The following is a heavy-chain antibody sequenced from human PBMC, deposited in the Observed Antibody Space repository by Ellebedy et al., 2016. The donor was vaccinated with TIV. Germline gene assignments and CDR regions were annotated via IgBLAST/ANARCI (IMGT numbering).Heavy chain of an antibody. CDR2: VNGDDSST. CDR1: GFTFSNYW. CDR3: ARQGPYYYYGMDV. J-gene: IGHJ6*02. Sequence: PGGSLRLSCAASGFTFSNYWMHWVRQAPGKGLVWVSRVNGDDSSTSYADSVKGRFTISRDNVKNTLYLQMNSRRVEDTDVYYCARQGPYYYYGMDVWGQGTTVTVSS. V-gene: IGHV3-74*01.